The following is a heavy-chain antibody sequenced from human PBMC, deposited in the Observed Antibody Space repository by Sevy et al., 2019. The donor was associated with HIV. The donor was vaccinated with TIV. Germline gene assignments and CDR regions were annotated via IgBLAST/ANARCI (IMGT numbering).Heavy chain of an antibody. CDR1: GFTFPDYA. Sequence: GGSLRLSCAASGFTFPDYAMSWVRQPPGKGLEWVSGINWNGDNTGYGDSLKGRFTISRDNAKNSLYLQIDSLRAEDTALYHCARSTYYYDTTGYGAFHLWGQGTMVTVSS. J-gene: IGHJ3*01. D-gene: IGHD3-22*01. CDR2: INWNGDNT. CDR3: ARSTYYYDTTGYGAFHL. V-gene: IGHV3-20*01.